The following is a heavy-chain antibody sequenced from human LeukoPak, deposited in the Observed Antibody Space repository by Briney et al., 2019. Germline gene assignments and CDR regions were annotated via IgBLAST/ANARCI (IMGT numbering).Heavy chain of an antibody. V-gene: IGHV1-24*01. Sequence: ASVKVSCKVSGYTLTELSMHWVRQAPGKGLEWMGGFDPEDGETIYAQKFQGRVTMTEDTSTDTAYMELSSLRSEDTAVYYCATDRYYYDSSGYYYDYWGQGTLVTVSS. D-gene: IGHD3-22*01. J-gene: IGHJ4*02. CDR3: ATDRYYYDSSGYYYDY. CDR1: GYTLTELS. CDR2: FDPEDGET.